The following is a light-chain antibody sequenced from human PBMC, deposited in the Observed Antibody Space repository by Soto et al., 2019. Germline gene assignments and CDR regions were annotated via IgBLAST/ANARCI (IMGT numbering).Light chain of an antibody. CDR3: QQYFTSPWT. CDR2: WAS. V-gene: IGKV4-1*01. Sequence: DIVMTQSPDSLAVSLGERATFNCKSSQSILDRSKNKYYLAWYQQKSGQPPKLLICWASLRESGVPDRFTGSGSGTDFTLTISSLQAEDVAVYYCQQYFTSPWTFGQGTKVDIK. J-gene: IGKJ1*01. CDR1: QSILDRSKNKYY.